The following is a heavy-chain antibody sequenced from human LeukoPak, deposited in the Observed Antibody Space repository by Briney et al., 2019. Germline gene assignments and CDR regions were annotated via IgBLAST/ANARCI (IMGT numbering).Heavy chain of an antibody. J-gene: IGHJ4*02. Sequence: ASVKVSCKASGGTFSSYAISWVRQAPGQGLEWMGWINPISGGTDYAQKFQGRVTMTRDTSISTAYMELSRLRSDDTAVYYCARSDKLGYPDYWGQGTLVTVSS. CDR3: ARSDKLGYPDY. V-gene: IGHV1-2*02. CDR1: GGTFSSYA. D-gene: IGHD7-27*01. CDR2: INPISGGT.